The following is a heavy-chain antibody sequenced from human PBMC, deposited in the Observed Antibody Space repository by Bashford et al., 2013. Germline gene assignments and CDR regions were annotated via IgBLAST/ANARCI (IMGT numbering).Heavy chain of an antibody. CDR2: INHGEST. D-gene: IGHD3-9*01. CDR1: GGSFSGYH. V-gene: IGHV4-34*01. Sequence: SETLSLTCAVSGGSFSGYHWSWIRQPPGKGLEWIGQINHGESTFYNPSLKSRVTMSIDRSKTHFSLRLNSVTAADTAVYYCAGGLGLYDTLTGYPPLTYWGPGSLVTVSS. CDR3: AGGLGLYDTLTGYPPLTY. J-gene: IGHJ4*02.